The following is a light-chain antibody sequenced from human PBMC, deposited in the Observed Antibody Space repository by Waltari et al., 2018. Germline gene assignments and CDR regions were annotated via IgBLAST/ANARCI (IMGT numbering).Light chain of an antibody. J-gene: IGLJ3*02. Sequence: ALTQPPSVSVSPGQTPTITCSGDKLGTTYVSWYQQPSGQPPLLVIYEDSRRPPGIPRCFPAANSAVVPTLSIGGTQSTDESDSFCRPRANDDAVFGGGTKLTVL. V-gene: IGLV3-1*01. CDR1: KLGTTY. CDR2: EDS. CDR3: RPRANDDAV.